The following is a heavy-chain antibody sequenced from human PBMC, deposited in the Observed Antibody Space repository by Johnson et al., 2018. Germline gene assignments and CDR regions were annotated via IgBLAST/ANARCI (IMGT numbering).Heavy chain of an antibody. J-gene: IGHJ3*02. CDR2: ISCDGKNK. Sequence: VQLVESGGGVVQPGRSLRLSCAASGFTFSSYGMHWVRQAPGKGLEWVAVISCDGKNKYYADSVKGRFTISRDNSQDTLYLQMNSLRAEDTAVYYCANEGAWRGCSGSSDAFDSWGQGKMVTVSS. D-gene: IGHD2-15*01. CDR1: GFTFSSYG. V-gene: IGHV3-30*18. CDR3: ANEGAWRGCSGSSDAFDS.